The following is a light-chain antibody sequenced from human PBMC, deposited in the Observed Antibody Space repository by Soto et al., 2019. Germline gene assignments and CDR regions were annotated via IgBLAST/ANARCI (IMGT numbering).Light chain of an antibody. CDR1: QSVSSSY. Sequence: EIVLTQSPGTLSLSPGERATLSCRASQSVSSSYLAWYQQKPGQAPRLLIYGASSRATGIPDRFSGSGSGTDFTFTISRLKPEDFAVYYCQQYGSSPRTFGQGTKVEIK. CDR2: GAS. J-gene: IGKJ1*01. V-gene: IGKV3-20*01. CDR3: QQYGSSPRT.